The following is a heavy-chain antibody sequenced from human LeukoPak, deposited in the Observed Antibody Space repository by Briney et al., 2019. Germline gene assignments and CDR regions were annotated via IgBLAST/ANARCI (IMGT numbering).Heavy chain of an antibody. V-gene: IGHV1-69*13. Sequence: ASVKVSCKASGGTFSSYAISWVRQAPGQGLEWMGGIIPILGTANYAQKFQGRVTITADESTSTAYMELSSLRSEDTAVYYCARYEVTMVRGVQNWFDPWGQGTLVTVSS. CDR1: GGTFSSYA. CDR2: IIPILGTA. J-gene: IGHJ5*02. CDR3: ARYEVTMVRGVQNWFDP. D-gene: IGHD3-10*01.